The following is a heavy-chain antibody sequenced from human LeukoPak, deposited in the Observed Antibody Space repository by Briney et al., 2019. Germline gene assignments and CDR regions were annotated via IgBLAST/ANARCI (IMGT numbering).Heavy chain of an antibody. CDR1: GFTFSSYS. CDR2: ISSSSSYI. V-gene: IGHV3-21*01. CDR3: ARSMVRGNRPFDY. Sequence: PGGSLRLSCAASGFTFSSYSMNWVRQAPGKGLEWVSSISSSSSYIYYADSVKGRFTISRDNAKNSLYLQMNSLRAEDTAVYYCARSMVRGNRPFDYWGQGTLVTVSS. J-gene: IGHJ4*02. D-gene: IGHD3-10*01.